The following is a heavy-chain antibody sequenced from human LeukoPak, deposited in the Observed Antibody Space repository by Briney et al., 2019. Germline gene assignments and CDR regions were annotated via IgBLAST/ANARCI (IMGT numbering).Heavy chain of an antibody. CDR2: INHSGST. V-gene: IGHV4-34*01. J-gene: IGHJ5*02. Sequence: PSETLSLTCTVSGGSISGYYWSWIRQPPGKGLEWIGEINHSGSTNYNPSLKSRVTISVDTSKNQFSLKLSSVTAADTAVYYCARDHGSGSYYSFVLNWFDPWGQGTLVTVSS. D-gene: IGHD3-10*01. CDR3: ARDHGSGSYYSFVLNWFDP. CDR1: GGSISGYY.